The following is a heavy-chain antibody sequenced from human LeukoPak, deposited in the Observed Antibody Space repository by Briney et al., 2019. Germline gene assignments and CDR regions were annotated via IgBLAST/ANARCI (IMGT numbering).Heavy chain of an antibody. CDR1: GFTCSSYA. J-gene: IGHJ5*02. Sequence: PGGSLRLSCAASGFTCSSYAMSWVRQAPGKGLVWVSAISGSGGSTYYADSVKGRFTISRDNSKNTLYLQMNSLRAEDTAVYYCAKGYCSGGSCYPFDPWGQGTLVTVSS. V-gene: IGHV3-23*01. CDR3: AKGYCSGGSCYPFDP. D-gene: IGHD2-15*01. CDR2: ISGSGGST.